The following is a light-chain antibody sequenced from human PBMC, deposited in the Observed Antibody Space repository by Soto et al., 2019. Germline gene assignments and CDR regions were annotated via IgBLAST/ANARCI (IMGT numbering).Light chain of an antibody. CDR3: QLWDSNSDHVV. V-gene: IGLV3-21*02. CDR1: NIGRKS. J-gene: IGLJ2*01. CDR2: DDR. Sequence: SSELTQPPSVSVAPGQTARITCWGTNIGRKSVHWYQQKPGQAPVVVVYDDRDRPSGIPERFSGSNSGNTAALTISRVEAGDEADYYCQLWDSNSDHVVFGGGTKLTVL.